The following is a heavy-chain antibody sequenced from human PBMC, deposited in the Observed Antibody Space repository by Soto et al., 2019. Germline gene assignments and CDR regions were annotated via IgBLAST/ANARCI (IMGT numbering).Heavy chain of an antibody. J-gene: IGHJ4*02. Sequence: GGSLGLSCAASGFTLRSYEMNWVRQAPGKGLEWLSYISDSGTSIYYADAVKGRFTLSRDNAKNSLYLQMNSLRAEDTAVYYCARYLTGLGYFDYWGQGTLVTVSS. CDR1: GFTLRSYE. CDR3: ARYLTGLGYFDY. CDR2: ISDSGTSI. D-gene: IGHD7-27*01. V-gene: IGHV3-48*03.